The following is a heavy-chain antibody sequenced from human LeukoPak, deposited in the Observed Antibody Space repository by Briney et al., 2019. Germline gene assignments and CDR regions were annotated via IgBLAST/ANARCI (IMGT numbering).Heavy chain of an antibody. CDR3: ARDGAARGSGSFGD. D-gene: IGHD3-10*01. J-gene: IGHJ4*02. V-gene: IGHV3-7*03. Sequence: GGSLRLSCAASGFTFSSYWMSWVRQAPGKGLEGVAHIKKDGSEKFYVESVKGRFTISRDNARNSLFLQMNSLRAEDTARYFCARDGAARGSGSFGDWGQGTLVTVSS. CDR2: IKKDGSEK. CDR1: GFTFSSYW.